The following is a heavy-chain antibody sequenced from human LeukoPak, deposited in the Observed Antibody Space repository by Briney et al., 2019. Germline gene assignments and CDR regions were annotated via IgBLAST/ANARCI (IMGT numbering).Heavy chain of an antibody. CDR2: IRYDGSNK. V-gene: IGHV3-30*02. J-gene: IGHJ4*02. CDR1: GFTFSSYG. D-gene: IGHD5-18*01. CDR3: AIPSDTAMVGDY. Sequence: GGSLRLSCAASGFTFSSYGMHWVRQAPGKGLEWVAFIRYDGSNKYYADSVKGRFTISRDNSKNTLYLQMNSLRAEDTAVYYCAIPSDTAMVGDYWGQGTLVTVSS.